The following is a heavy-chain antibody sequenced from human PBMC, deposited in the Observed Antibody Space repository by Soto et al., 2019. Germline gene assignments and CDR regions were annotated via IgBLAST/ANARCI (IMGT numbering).Heavy chain of an antibody. J-gene: IGHJ4*02. Sequence: QVHLQESGPGLVKPSETLSLTCAVSSASLDSDNWSWIRQPPGKGLVWIGYIYPNRRTNYNPSLKGRVAKSIDKFKNRFSLGLDSVFAADAGVYFCARVRGLGEISPFFDHWGQGTLVTVSS. CDR2: IYPNRRT. CDR1: SASLDSDN. V-gene: IGHV4-59*01. D-gene: IGHD3-16*02. CDR3: ARVRGLGEISPFFDH.